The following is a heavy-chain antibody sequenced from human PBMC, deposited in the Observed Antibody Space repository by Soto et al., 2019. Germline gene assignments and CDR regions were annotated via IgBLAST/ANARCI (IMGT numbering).Heavy chain of an antibody. D-gene: IGHD1-26*01. CDR1: GFSLSTRAVG. J-gene: IGHJ3*02. CDR2: IYLNDDK. V-gene: IGHV2-5*01. Sequence: XGPTLVNPTQTLTLSCTFSGFSLSTRAVGVGWIRQPPGKALEWLALIYLNDDKRYSPSLKNRLTITKDTSKNHVVLTMTNMDPVDTATYYCAHRHELGSFDIWGQGTKVTVSS. CDR3: AHRHELGSFDI.